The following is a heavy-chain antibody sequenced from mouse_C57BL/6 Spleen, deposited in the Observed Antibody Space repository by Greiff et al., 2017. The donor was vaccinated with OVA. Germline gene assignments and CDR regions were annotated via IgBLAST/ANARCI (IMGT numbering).Heavy chain of an antibody. CDR3: AYYSNYVRAMDY. Sequence: VMLVESGAELARPGASVKLSCKASGYTFTSYGISWVKQRTGQGLEWIGEIYPRSGNTYYNEKFKGKATLTADKSSSTAYMELRSLTSEDSAVYFCAYYSNYVRAMDYWGQGTSVTVSS. CDR2: IYPRSGNT. V-gene: IGHV1-81*01. CDR1: GYTFTSYG. D-gene: IGHD2-5*01. J-gene: IGHJ4*01.